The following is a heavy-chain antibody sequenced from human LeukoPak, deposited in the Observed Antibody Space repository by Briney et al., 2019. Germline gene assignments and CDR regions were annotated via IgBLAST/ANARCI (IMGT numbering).Heavy chain of an antibody. Sequence: GGSLRLSCAASGFTFNSFGMSWVRQAPGKGLEWVSGISGSDGSTYYADSVKGRFTISRDNSKNTLYLQMNSLRAEDTAVYYCARATAQQPPDYWGQGTLVTVSS. CDR2: ISGSDGST. V-gene: IGHV3-23*01. CDR3: ARATAQQPPDY. D-gene: IGHD6-13*01. CDR1: GFTFNSFG. J-gene: IGHJ4*02.